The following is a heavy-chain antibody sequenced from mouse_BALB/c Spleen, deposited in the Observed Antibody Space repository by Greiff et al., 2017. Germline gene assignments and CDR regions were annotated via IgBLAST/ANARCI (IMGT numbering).Heavy chain of an antibody. CDR2: ISYSGST. J-gene: IGHJ4*01. V-gene: IGHV3-8*02. D-gene: IGHD2-14*01. Sequence: EVKVEESGPSLVKPSQTLSLTCSVTGDSITSGYWNWIRKFPGNKLEYMGYISYSGSTYYNPSLKSRISITRDTSKNQYYLQLNSVTTEDTATYYCARYRYGSMDYWGQGTSVTVSS. CDR3: ARYRYGSMDY. CDR1: GDSITSGY.